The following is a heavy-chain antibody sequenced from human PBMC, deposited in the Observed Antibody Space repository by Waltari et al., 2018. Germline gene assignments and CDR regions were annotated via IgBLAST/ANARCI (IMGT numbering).Heavy chain of an antibody. Sequence: QVQLQESGPGLVKPSQTLSLICSVSGDSIPSGSYHWSWIRQPAGEGLEFIGRIYKYGTTIYNPSLKGRVTISMDTSKNQFSLRLESVTATDTAVYYCTRDAAGGIDFWGQGTLVTVSS. J-gene: IGHJ4*02. CDR3: TRDAAGGIDF. D-gene: IGHD6-25*01. CDR2: IYKYGTT. CDR1: GDSIPSGSYH. V-gene: IGHV4-61*02.